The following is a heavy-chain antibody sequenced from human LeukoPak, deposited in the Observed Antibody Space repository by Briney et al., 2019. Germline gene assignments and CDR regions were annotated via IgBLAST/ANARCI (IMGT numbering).Heavy chain of an antibody. J-gene: IGHJ4*02. CDR2: IDGSGGTT. V-gene: IGHV3-23*01. CDR3: AKAHCSSTSCSRADN. D-gene: IGHD2-2*01. CDR1: GFTFTRNA. Sequence: GSLRLSCAASGFTFTRNAMAWVRQAPGKGLEWVSAIDGSGGTTFYADSVKGRVTISRVQSTNTVFLQMNSLRADDTAVYYCAKAHCSSTSCSRADNWGQGTLVTVSS.